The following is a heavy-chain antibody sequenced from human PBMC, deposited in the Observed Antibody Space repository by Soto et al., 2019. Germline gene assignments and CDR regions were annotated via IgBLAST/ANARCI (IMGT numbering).Heavy chain of an antibody. CDR2: IYPADSDT. CDR1: GSNFTTNW. D-gene: IGHD5-18*01. J-gene: IGHJ6*02. Sequence: PGESLKIPCKGSGSNFTTNWIGWVRQMPEKGLEWMGIIYPADSDTRYSPSFQGQVAISVDKSISTAYLQWSSLKASDTAIYYCASARGYSYGYLEPYHYYGMAVWGQGTTVTVSS. V-gene: IGHV5-51*01. CDR3: ASARGYSYGYLEPYHYYGMAV.